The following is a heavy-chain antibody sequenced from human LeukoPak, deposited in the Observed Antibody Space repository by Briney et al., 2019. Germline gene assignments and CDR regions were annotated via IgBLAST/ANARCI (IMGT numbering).Heavy chain of an antibody. CDR1: GFTFSSYA. CDR3: AKTPTSTYDFWSGYFVEREYYFDY. D-gene: IGHD3-3*01. V-gene: IGHV3-23*01. J-gene: IGHJ4*02. CDR2: ISGSGGST. Sequence: GGSLRLSCAASGFTFSSYAMSWVRQAPGKGLEWVSAISGSGGSTYYADSVKGRFTISRDNSKNTLYLQMNSLRAEDTAVYYCAKTPTSTYDFWSGYFVEREYYFDYWGQGTLVTVSS.